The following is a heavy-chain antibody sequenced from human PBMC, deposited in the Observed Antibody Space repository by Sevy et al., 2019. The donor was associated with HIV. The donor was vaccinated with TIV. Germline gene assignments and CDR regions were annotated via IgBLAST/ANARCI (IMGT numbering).Heavy chain of an antibody. D-gene: IGHD1-26*01. CDR2: ISGSGGST. V-gene: IGHV3-23*01. CDR1: GFTFSSYA. J-gene: IGHJ3*02. CDR3: AKVYRLSGSYVGDDAFDI. Sequence: GGSLRLSCAASGFTFSSYAMSWVRQAPGKGLEWVSAISGSGGSTYYADSVKGRFTISRDNSKNTLYLQMNSLRAEDTAVYYCAKVYRLSGSYVGDDAFDIWGQGTMVTVSS.